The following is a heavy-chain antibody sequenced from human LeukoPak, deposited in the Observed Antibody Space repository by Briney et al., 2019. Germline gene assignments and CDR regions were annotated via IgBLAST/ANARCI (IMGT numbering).Heavy chain of an antibody. Sequence: GGSLRLSCAASGFTFNSSAMSWVRQAPGKGLEWVSGIRGSGGITYYTDSGKGRFTISRDNSKNTVYLQMSSLRGEDTAVYYCARSSTVVTPNYYYVMDVWGQGTTVTVSS. D-gene: IGHD4-23*01. CDR1: GFTFNSSA. CDR2: IRGSGGIT. J-gene: IGHJ6*02. CDR3: ARSSTVVTPNYYYVMDV. V-gene: IGHV3-23*01.